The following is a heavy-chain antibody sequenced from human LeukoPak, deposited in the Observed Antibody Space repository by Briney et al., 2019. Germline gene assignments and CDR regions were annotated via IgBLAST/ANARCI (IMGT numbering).Heavy chain of an antibody. CDR2: IYSSGST. CDR1: GGSISSYY. V-gene: IGHV4-4*07. D-gene: IGHD3-3*01. J-gene: IGHJ6*03. CDR3: AREPLWSGYSYYYYYLDV. Sequence: SETLSLTCTVSGGSISSYYWSWIRQPAGKGLEWIGRIYSSGSTNNSPSLKSRVTMSIDTSKNQFSLKLSSVTAADTAVYYCAREPLWSGYSYYYYYLDVWGIGTTVTVSS.